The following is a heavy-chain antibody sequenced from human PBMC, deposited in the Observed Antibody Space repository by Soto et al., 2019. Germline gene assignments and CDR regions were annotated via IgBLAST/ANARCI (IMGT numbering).Heavy chain of an antibody. CDR2: IYTSGST. V-gene: IGHV4-4*07. D-gene: IGHD6-13*01. J-gene: IGHJ4*02. CDR3: ARYRREAVAGYTLGN. CDR1: GGSISSYY. Sequence: SETLSLTCTVSGGSISSYYWSWIRQPAGKGLEWIGRIYTSGSTNYNPSLKSRVTMSEDTSKSQFSLKVNSMTAADTAVYYCARYRREAVAGYTLGNWGQGILVTVSS.